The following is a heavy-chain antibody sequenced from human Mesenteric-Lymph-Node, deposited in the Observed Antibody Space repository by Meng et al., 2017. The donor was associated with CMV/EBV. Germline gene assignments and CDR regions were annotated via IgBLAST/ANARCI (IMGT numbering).Heavy chain of an antibody. CDR3: ARGSQAAAPAAISSYYLEL. CDR2: IIPIFEIT. J-gene: IGHJ1*01. V-gene: IGHV1-69*05. CDR1: VSSNA. D-gene: IGHD2-2*02. Sequence: VSSNAVSWVRQAPGQGLEWIGGIIPIFEITNYAQKFLGRVTITTDESMTTAYMELTSLKSEDTAFYYCARGSQAAAPAAISSYYLELWGRGTMVTVSS.